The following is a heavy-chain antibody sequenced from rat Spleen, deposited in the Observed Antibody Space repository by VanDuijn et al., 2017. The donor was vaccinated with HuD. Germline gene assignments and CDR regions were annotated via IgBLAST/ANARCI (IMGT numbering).Heavy chain of an antibody. CDR1: GFTFSNYD. Sequence: EVQVVESGGGIVQPGRSMKLSCAASGFTFSNYDMVWVRQAPTKGLKWVASISYDGSVTYYRDSVKGRFTISRDNAKSTLYLQMDSLRSEDTATYYCTANWDYWGQGVMVTVSS. J-gene: IGHJ2*01. D-gene: IGHD5-1*01. CDR3: TANWDY. CDR2: ISYDGSVT. V-gene: IGHV5-20*01.